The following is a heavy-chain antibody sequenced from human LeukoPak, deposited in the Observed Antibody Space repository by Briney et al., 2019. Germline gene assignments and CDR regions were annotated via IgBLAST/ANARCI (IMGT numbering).Heavy chain of an antibody. CDR1: GFTFISYA. Sequence: GGSPRLSCAASGFTFISYAMSWVRQAPGKGLEWVSAIRGSGRSTYYADSVKGRFTISRDNSKNTLYLQMDSLRAEDTAVYYCAKEGCSSTSCYIPFDYWGQGTLVTVSS. CDR2: IRGSGRST. D-gene: IGHD2-2*01. J-gene: IGHJ4*02. CDR3: AKEGCSSTSCYIPFDY. V-gene: IGHV3-23*01.